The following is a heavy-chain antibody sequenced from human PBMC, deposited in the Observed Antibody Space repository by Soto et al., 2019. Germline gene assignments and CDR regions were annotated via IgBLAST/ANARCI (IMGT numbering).Heavy chain of an antibody. Sequence: GSLRLSCTASGFTFGDYAMSWFRQAPGKGLEWVGFIRSKAYGGTTEYAASVKGRFTISRDDSKSIAYLQMNSLKTEDTAVYYCTRDLDHYYDSSGYLVPDYWGQGTLVTVSS. CDR1: GFTFGDYA. CDR2: IRSKAYGGTT. D-gene: IGHD3-22*01. J-gene: IGHJ4*02. V-gene: IGHV3-49*03. CDR3: TRDLDHYYDSSGYLVPDY.